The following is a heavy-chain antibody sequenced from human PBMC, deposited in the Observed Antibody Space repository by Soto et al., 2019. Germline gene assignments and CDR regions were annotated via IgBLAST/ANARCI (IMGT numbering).Heavy chain of an antibody. CDR1: GDSIKNYF. D-gene: IGHD2-8*01. J-gene: IGHJ4*02. CDR2: FYHSGTT. V-gene: IGHV4-59*01. Sequence: SETLSLTCTVSGDSIKNYFWSWVRQPPGKGLEWIGHFYHSGTTNYSPALKSRVTISIDQSKNQFSLRLNSVTAADTAVYFCARDPGYCPNGVCPIFDFWGQGIPVTVS. CDR3: ARDPGYCPNGVCPIFDF.